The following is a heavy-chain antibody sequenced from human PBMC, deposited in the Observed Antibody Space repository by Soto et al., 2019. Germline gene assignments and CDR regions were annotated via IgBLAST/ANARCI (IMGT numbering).Heavy chain of an antibody. Sequence: QVQLVQSGAEVKKPGSSVTVSCKASGGTFGNSAISWVRQVPGQGLEWIGGIVPLFGTANYAQKFRGRVMITADESTSTAYMDLSSLRSDDTAIYYCARDGDPGYSFWSGPLGGGRFDPWGQGTLVTVSS. V-gene: IGHV1-69*12. J-gene: IGHJ5*02. D-gene: IGHD3-3*01. CDR1: GGTFGNSA. CDR2: IVPLFGTA. CDR3: ARDGDPGYSFWSGPLGGGRFDP.